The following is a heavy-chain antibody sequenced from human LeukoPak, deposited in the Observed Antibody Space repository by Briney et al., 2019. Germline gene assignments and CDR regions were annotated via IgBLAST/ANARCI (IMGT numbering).Heavy chain of an antibody. Sequence: ASVKVSCEASGGTFSSYAISWVRQAPGQGLEWMGGIIPIFGTANYAQKFQGRVTITTDESTSTAYMELSSLRSEDTAVYYCARDGIAAAGTYFDYWGQGTLVTVSS. CDR3: ARDGIAAAGTYFDY. CDR2: IIPIFGTA. D-gene: IGHD6-13*01. CDR1: GGTFSSYA. J-gene: IGHJ4*02. V-gene: IGHV1-69*05.